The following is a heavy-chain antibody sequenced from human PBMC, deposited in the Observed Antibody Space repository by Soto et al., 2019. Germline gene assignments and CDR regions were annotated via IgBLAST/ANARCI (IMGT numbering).Heavy chain of an antibody. CDR3: ASVAI. Sequence: EVQLVESGGGLVQPGGSLRLSCAASGFTFSNYWMSWVRQAPGKGLEWVANIKQDGTEKNYVDSVRGRFTISRDNAKNDLYLQMNSLTAEDTAVYYCASVAIWGQGTLVTVSS. V-gene: IGHV3-7*01. J-gene: IGHJ4*02. CDR2: IKQDGTEK. D-gene: IGHD5-12*01. CDR1: GFTFSNYW.